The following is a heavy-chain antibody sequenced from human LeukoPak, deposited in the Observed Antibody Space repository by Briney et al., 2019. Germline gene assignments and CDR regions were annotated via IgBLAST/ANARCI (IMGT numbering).Heavy chain of an antibody. J-gene: IGHJ4*02. V-gene: IGHV4-30-4*08. CDR2: IYYSGST. CDR3: ATHRDYSIDYFDY. CDR1: GGSISSGDYY. Sequence: PSQTLSLTCTVSGGSISSGDYYWRWIRQPPGKGREWIGYIYYSGSTYYNPSLKSRVTISVDTSKNQFSLKLTSVTAADTAVYYCATHRDYSIDYFDYWGQGTLVTVSS. D-gene: IGHD4-11*01.